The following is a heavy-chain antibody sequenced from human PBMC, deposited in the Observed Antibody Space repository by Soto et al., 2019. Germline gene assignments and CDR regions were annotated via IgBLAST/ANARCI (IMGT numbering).Heavy chain of an antibody. D-gene: IGHD3-16*02. Sequence: ASVKVSCKASGGTFSSYAISWVRQAPGQGLEWMGGIIPIFGTANYAQKFQGRVTITADESTSTAYMELSSLRSEDTAVYYCARGYPDDYVWGSYPPFYFDYWGQGTLVTVSS. CDR1: GGTFSSYA. CDR3: ARGYPDDYVWGSYPPFYFDY. CDR2: IIPIFGTA. V-gene: IGHV1-69*13. J-gene: IGHJ4*02.